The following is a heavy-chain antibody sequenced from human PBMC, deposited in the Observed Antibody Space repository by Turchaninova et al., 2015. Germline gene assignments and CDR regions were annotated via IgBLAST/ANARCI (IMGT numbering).Heavy chain of an antibody. D-gene: IGHD2-8*01. CDR2: INHSGST. V-gene: IGHV4-34*01. CDR1: GGSFSGYY. CDR3: ARRPYGAFDI. J-gene: IGHJ3*02. Sequence: QVQLQQWGAGLLKPSETLSLTCAVYGGSFSGYYWSSLRQPPGKGLEWIGEINHSGSTNYNPSLKSRVTISVDTSKNQFSLKLSSVTAADTAVYYCARRPYGAFDIWGQGTMVTVSS.